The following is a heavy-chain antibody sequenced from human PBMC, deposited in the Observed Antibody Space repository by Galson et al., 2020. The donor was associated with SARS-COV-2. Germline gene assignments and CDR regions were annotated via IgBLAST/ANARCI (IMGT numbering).Heavy chain of an antibody. Sequence: TGGSLRLSRAASGFTFSSYAMHWVRQAPGKGLEWVAVISNDGSNRYYADSVKGRFTISRDNSKNTLFLQMNSLRVEDTAVYYCARGPRFGELLSPFDSWGQGTLVTFSS. D-gene: IGHD3-10*01. CDR2: ISNDGSNR. J-gene: IGHJ4*02. V-gene: IGHV3-30-3*01. CDR1: GFTFSSYA. CDR3: ARGPRFGELLSPFDS.